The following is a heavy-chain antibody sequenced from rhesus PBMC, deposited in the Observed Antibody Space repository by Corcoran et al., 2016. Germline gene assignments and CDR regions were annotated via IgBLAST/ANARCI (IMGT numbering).Heavy chain of an antibody. CDR2: IYGSGSST. V-gene: IGHV4-169*01. D-gene: IGHD2-2*01. CDR3: ARGGVVHYFDY. CDR1: GGSISSRS. Sequence: QLQLQESGPGLVKPSETLSVTCAVSGGSISSRSWSWNRQAPGKGLEWIGYIYGSGSSTNYNPALKSRVTLSVDTSKNQFSLKLSSVTAADTAVYYCARGGVVHYFDYWGQGVLVTVSS. J-gene: IGHJ4*01.